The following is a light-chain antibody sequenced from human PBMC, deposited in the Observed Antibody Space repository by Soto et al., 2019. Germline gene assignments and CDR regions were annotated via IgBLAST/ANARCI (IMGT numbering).Light chain of an antibody. J-gene: IGKJ1*01. CDR3: QQYETFSGT. CDR2: DAS. Sequence: DIQMTQSPSTLSASVGDTVTVTCRASQSVSGWLAWYQQKPGEAPKLXIYDASALQRGVPSRFSGSGAGTKCTLTIASLQPDDFATYYCQQYETFSGTFGPGTKV. V-gene: IGKV1-5*01. CDR1: QSVSGW.